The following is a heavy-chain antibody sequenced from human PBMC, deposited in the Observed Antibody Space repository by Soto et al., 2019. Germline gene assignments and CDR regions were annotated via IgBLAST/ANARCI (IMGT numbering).Heavy chain of an antibody. CDR3: AREGGYSYGYDY. CDR2: IVPIFGTS. CDR1: GGTFSSYA. V-gene: IGHV1-69*06. J-gene: IGHJ4*02. D-gene: IGHD5-18*01. Sequence: GASVKVSCKASGGTFSSYAISWVRQAPGQGLEWMGGIVPIFGTSNYAQKFQGRVTITADKSTSTAYMELSSLRSEDTAVYYCAREGGYSYGYDYWGQGTLVTVSS.